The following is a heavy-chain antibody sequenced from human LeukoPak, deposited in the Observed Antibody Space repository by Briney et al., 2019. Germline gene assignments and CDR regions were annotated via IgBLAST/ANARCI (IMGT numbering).Heavy chain of an antibody. CDR2: INPNSGCT. D-gene: IGHD3-9*01. V-gene: IGHV1-2*02. CDR3: ARERIYPYDILTGVWFDP. J-gene: IGHJ5*02. Sequence: GASVKVSCKASGYTFTGYYMHWVRRAPGQGLEWMGWINPNSGCTNYAQKFQGRVTMTRDTSISTAYMELSRLRSDDTAVYYCARERIYPYDILTGVWFDPWGQGTLVTVSS. CDR1: GYTFTGYY.